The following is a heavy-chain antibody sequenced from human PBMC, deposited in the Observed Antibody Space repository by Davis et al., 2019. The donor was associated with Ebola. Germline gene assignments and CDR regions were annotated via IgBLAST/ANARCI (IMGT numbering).Heavy chain of an antibody. CDR3: ARDRGESGSDYFDY. V-gene: IGHV3-21*01. Sequence: PGGSLRLSCVASGFQFNIYTMSWVRQAPGKGLEWVSSISSSSSYIYYADSVKGRFTISRDNAKNSLYLQMNSLRAEDTAVYYCARDRGESGSDYFDYWGQGTLVTVSS. CDR1: GFQFNIYT. CDR2: ISSSSSYI. D-gene: IGHD1-26*01. J-gene: IGHJ4*02.